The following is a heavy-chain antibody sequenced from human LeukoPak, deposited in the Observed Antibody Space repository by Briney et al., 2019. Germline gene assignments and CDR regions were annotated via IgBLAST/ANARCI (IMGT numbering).Heavy chain of an antibody. CDR1: GFSVSSNY. D-gene: IGHD6-13*01. Sequence: PGGSLRLSCAASGFSVSSNYMSWVRQPPGKELEWVSVIYSGGITYYADSVKGRFTISKDNSKNTRYLQLNSLRAEDTAVYYGASPGVAAAAGYYYGMDVWGQGTMVTVSS. CDR3: ASPGVAAAAGYYYGMDV. J-gene: IGHJ6*02. CDR2: IYSGGIT. V-gene: IGHV3-66*01.